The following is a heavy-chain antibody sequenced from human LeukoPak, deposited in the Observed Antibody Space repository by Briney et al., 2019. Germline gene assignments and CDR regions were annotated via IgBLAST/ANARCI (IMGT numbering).Heavy chain of an antibody. CDR2: IRYDGSIK. J-gene: IGHJ6*03. Sequence: AGGSLRLSCAASGFTFSSYGMHWVRQAPGKGLEWVAFIRYDGSIKYYADSVKGRFTISRDNSKNTLYLQMNSLRVEDTAVYYCAKVTPQNYYYMDVWGKGTTVTVPS. CDR3: AKVTPQNYYYMDV. V-gene: IGHV3-30*02. CDR1: GFTFSSYG.